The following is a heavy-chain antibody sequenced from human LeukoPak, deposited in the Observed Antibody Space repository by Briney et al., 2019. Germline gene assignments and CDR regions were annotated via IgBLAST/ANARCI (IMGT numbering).Heavy chain of an antibody. CDR1: GFTFSSYA. Sequence: GGSLRLSCAASGFTFSSYAMHWVRQAPGKGLEWVAVISYDGSNEYYADSVKGRFTISRDNSKNTLYLQMNSLRAEDTAVYYCARDRGWELLQRDYYYGMDVWGKGTTVTVSS. J-gene: IGHJ6*04. D-gene: IGHD1-26*01. CDR2: ISYDGSNE. V-gene: IGHV3-30*04. CDR3: ARDRGWELLQRDYYYGMDV.